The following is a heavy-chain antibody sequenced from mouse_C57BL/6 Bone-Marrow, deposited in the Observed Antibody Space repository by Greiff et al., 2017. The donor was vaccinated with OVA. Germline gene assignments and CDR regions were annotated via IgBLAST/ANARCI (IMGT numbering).Heavy chain of an antibody. Sequence: QVQLQQPGAELVKPGASVKLSCKASGYTFTSYWMQWVKQRPGQGLEWIGEIDPSDSYTNYNQKFKGKATLTVDTSSSTAYMQLSSLTSEDSAVYYCSLITTVVHFDYWGQGTTLTVSS. CDR2: IDPSDSYT. V-gene: IGHV1-50*01. D-gene: IGHD1-1*01. J-gene: IGHJ2*01. CDR1: GYTFTSYW. CDR3: SLITTVVHFDY.